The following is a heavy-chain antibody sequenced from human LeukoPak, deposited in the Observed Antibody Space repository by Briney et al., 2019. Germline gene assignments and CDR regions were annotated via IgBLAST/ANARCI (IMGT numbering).Heavy chain of an antibody. CDR2: ISWNSGSI. Sequence: GGSLRLSCAASGFTFDDYAMHWVRQGPGKGLEWVSGISWNSGSIGYADSVKGRFTISRDNAKNSLYLQMNSLRAEDTALYYCARDLMGIAYRGAFYYWGQGTLVTVSS. CDR3: ARDLMGIAYRGAFYY. V-gene: IGHV3-9*01. D-gene: IGHD6-13*01. J-gene: IGHJ4*02. CDR1: GFTFDDYA.